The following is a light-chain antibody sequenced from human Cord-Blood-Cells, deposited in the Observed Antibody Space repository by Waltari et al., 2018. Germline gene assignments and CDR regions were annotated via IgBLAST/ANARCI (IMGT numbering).Light chain of an antibody. Sequence: DIQMTQSPSSLSASVGDRVTITCRASQSISSYLNWYQQKPGKAPKLLIYDASSLQSGVPSRFSGSGSGTDFTLTISSLQPKDFATYYCQQSYSTPPYTFGQGTTLEIK. CDR3: QQSYSTPPYT. J-gene: IGKJ2*01. V-gene: IGKV1-39*01. CDR1: QSISSY. CDR2: DAS.